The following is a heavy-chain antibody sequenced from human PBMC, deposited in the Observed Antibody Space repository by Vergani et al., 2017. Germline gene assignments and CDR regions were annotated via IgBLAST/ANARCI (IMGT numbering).Heavy chain of an antibody. J-gene: IGHJ6*02. D-gene: IGHD6-19*01. Sequence: EVQLLESGGGLVQPGGSLRLSCAASGFTFSSYAMSWVRQAPGKGLEWVSAISGSGGSTYYADSVKGRFTISRDNSKNTLYLQMNSLRADDTAVYYCAKEAVKDSSGCYGWGVYYYGMDVWGQGSTVSVSS. CDR1: GFTFSSYA. CDR3: AKEAVKDSSGCYGWGVYYYGMDV. CDR2: ISGSGGST. V-gene: IGHV3-23*01.